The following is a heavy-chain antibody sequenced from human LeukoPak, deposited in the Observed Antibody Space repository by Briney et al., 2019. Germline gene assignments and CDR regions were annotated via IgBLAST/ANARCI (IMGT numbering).Heavy chain of an antibody. Sequence: GGSLRLSCAASGSTFSTYSMNWVRQAPGKGLEWISFISSSSTTIYYADSVKGRFTISRDNAKNSLFLQMNSLRAEDTAVYYCAREGRNSIFGVVNHNLNDYFDYWGQGTLVTASS. CDR2: ISSSSTTI. CDR1: GSTFSTYS. V-gene: IGHV3-48*01. CDR3: AREGRNSIFGVVNHNLNDYFDY. J-gene: IGHJ4*02. D-gene: IGHD3-3*01.